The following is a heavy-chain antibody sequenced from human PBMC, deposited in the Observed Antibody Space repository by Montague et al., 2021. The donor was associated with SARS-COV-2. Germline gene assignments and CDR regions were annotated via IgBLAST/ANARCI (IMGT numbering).Heavy chain of an antibody. V-gene: IGHV4-39*01. CDR3: ARQDSVDTGMLRTCGWFDA. CDR2: IYYSGGT. J-gene: IGHJ5*02. CDR1: GGSFSSDNYF. D-gene: IGHD5-18*01. Sequence: SETLSLTCTVSGGSFSSDNYFWGWIRQPPGKGLEWIGSIYYSGGTFSNPSLKSRVTISVDTSRNQFSLKLISAAAADTAVYYCARQDSVDTGMLRTCGWFDAWGKGALVTVSS.